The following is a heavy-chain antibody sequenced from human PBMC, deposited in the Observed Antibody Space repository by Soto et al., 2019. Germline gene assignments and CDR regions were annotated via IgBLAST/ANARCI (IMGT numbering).Heavy chain of an antibody. CDR1: GFTFDDYA. J-gene: IGHJ6*02. D-gene: IGHD1-26*01. CDR3: TKDTGAGYVGYYGMDV. CDR2: ISWNSGSI. V-gene: IGHV3-9*01. Sequence: EVQLVESGGGLVQPGRSLRLSCAASGFTFDDYARHWVRQAPGKGLEWVSGISWNSGSIGYADSVKGRFTISRDNAKNSLYLQMNSLRAEDTALYYCTKDTGAGYVGYYGMDVWGQGTTVIVSS.